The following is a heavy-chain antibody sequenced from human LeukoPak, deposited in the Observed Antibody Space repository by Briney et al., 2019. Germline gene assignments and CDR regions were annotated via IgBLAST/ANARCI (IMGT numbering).Heavy chain of an antibody. J-gene: IGHJ3*02. Sequence: PGGSLGLSCAASGFTFSSYAMSWVRQAPGKGLEWVSAISGSGGSTYYADSVKGRFTISRDNSKNTLYLQMNSLRAEDTAVYYCAKDLSLLWFGEIESGAFDIWGQGTMVTVSS. CDR2: ISGSGGST. V-gene: IGHV3-23*01. D-gene: IGHD3-10*01. CDR3: AKDLSLLWFGEIESGAFDI. CDR1: GFTFSSYA.